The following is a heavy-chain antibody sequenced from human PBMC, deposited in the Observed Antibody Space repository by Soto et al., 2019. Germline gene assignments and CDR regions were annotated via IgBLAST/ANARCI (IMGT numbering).Heavy chain of an antibody. CDR3: ARRGQYCATSTCRLDP. CDR2: IYPGDSDT. V-gene: IGHV5-51*01. Sequence: GVLRRVWCKAAGGRFVDYGGGWVRQMPGRGLEWMGIIYPGDSDTRYSASFQGQVTISADKSISTTFLQWSSLKASDTAMYYCARRGQYCATSTCRLDPWGQGTLVTVPS. J-gene: IGHJ5*02. CDR1: GGRFVDYG. D-gene: IGHD2-8*01.